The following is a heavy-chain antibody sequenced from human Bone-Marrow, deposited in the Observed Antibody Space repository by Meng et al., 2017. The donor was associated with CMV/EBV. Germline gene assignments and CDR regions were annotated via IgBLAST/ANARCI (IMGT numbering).Heavy chain of an antibody. D-gene: IGHD3-3*01. V-gene: IGHV3-13*01. CDR2: IGTAGDT. J-gene: IGHJ5*02. Sequence: GESLKISCAASGFTFSSYDMHWVRQATGKGLEWVSAIGTAGDTYYPGSVKGRFTISRENAKNTLYLQMNSLRAEDTAVYYCARGLYDFGGGRFDPWGQGTLVTVSS. CDR3: ARGLYDFGGGRFDP. CDR1: GFTFSSYD.